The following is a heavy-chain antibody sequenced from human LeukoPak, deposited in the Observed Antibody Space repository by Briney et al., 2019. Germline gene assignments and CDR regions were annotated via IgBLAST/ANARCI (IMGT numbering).Heavy chain of an antibody. Sequence: PGGSLRLSCAASGFTFSSYWMHWVRQAPGKGLVWVSRINSDGSSTSYADSVKGRFTISRDNTKNSLYLQMNSLRADDSGVYYCVRPSQVASDSSGYIDYWGQGALVTVSS. CDR2: INSDGSST. CDR3: VRPSQVASDSSGYIDY. V-gene: IGHV3-74*01. J-gene: IGHJ4*02. CDR1: GFTFSSYW. D-gene: IGHD3-22*01.